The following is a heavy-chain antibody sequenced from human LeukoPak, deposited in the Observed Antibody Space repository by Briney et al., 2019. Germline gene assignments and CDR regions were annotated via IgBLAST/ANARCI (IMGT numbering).Heavy chain of an antibody. CDR3: ARAAGYCSGGSCYHYFDY. D-gene: IGHD2-15*01. CDR1: GFTFSSYG. Sequence: GRSLRLSCAASGFTFSSYGMHWVRQAPGKGLEWVAVIWYDGSNKYYANSVKGRFTISRDNSKNTLYLQMNSLRAEDTAVYYCARAAGYCSGGSCYHYFDYWGQGTLVTVSS. CDR2: IWYDGSNK. J-gene: IGHJ4*02. V-gene: IGHV3-33*01.